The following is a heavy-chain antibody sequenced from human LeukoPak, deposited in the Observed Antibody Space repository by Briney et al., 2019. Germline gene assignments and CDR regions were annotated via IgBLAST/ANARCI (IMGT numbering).Heavy chain of an antibody. D-gene: IGHD3-10*01. CDR2: INSDGSTT. CDR1: GFTFSSYW. V-gene: IGHV3-74*01. J-gene: IGHJ4*02. Sequence: PGGSLRLSCGASGFTFSSYWMHWVRQAPGKGLVWISRINSDGSTTSYADSVKGRFTISSDNAKNTLYLQMNSLRAEDTAVYYCARGNYYGQDYWGQGTLVTVSS. CDR3: ARGNYYGQDY.